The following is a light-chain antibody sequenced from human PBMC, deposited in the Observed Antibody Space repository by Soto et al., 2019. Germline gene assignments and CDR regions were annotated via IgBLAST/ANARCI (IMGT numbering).Light chain of an antibody. J-gene: IGKJ1*01. CDR3: QQYNSFTWT. V-gene: IGKV1-5*01. Sequence: DIQMTQSPSSLSASVGSRFRLTGRASQSISSWLAWYQQKPGKAPELLIYDASSLESGVPSRFSGSGSGTEFTLTIGSLQSDEFATYDCQQYNSFTWTFGQGTKVDI. CDR2: DAS. CDR1: QSISSW.